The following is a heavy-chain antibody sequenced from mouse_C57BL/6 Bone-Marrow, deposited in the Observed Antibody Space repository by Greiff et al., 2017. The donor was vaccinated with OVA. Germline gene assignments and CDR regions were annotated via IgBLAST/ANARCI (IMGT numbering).Heavy chain of an antibody. Sequence: DVQLVESGGGLVKPGASLKLSCAASGFTFSDYGMHWVRQAPEKGLEWVAYISSGSSTIYYADTVKGRFTISSDNAKNTLCLQMTSLRSEDTAMYYCARSMDYWGQGTSVTVSS. J-gene: IGHJ4*01. V-gene: IGHV5-17*01. CDR1: GFTFSDYG. CDR3: ARSMDY. CDR2: ISSGSSTI.